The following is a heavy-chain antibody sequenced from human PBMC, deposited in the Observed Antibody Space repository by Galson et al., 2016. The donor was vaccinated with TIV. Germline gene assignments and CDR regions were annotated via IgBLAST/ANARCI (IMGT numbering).Heavy chain of an antibody. CDR3: ASGSNYGDFGGPEFDY. J-gene: IGHJ4*02. D-gene: IGHD4-17*01. CDR2: IWYDGSHT. CDR1: GFSFSTYG. Sequence: SGFSFSTYGMHWVRQAPGKGLEWLAAIWYDGSHTYYGDSVKGRFTISRDNSKNTLYLQMNSLRAEDTAVYYCASGSNYGDFGGPEFDYWGRGTLVTVS. V-gene: IGHV3-33*01.